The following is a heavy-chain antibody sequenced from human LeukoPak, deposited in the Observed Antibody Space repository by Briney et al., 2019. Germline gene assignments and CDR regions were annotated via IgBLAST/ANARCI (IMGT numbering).Heavy chain of an antibody. Sequence: SETLSLTCTVSGGSVSRGGYYWNWIRQHPGKGLEWIGEIYHSGSTNYNPSLKSRVTISVDKSKNQFSLKLSSVTAADTAVYYCARKTNSGGWSWGQGTLVTVSS. CDR3: ARKTNSGGWS. CDR1: GGSVSRGGYY. J-gene: IGHJ5*02. V-gene: IGHV4-61*08. CDR2: IYHSGST. D-gene: IGHD4-23*01.